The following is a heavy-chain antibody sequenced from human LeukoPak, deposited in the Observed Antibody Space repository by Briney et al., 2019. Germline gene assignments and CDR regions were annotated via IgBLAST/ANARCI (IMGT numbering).Heavy chain of an antibody. CDR1: GGSISSYY. CDR2: IYYSGST. Sequence: SETLSLTCTVSGGSISSYYWSWIRQPPGKGLEWIGYIYYSGSTNYNPSLKSRVTISVDTSKNQFSLKLSSVTAADTAVYYCARGSKSNPLVVPAAIYHWGQGTLVTVSS. D-gene: IGHD2-2*02. J-gene: IGHJ5*02. V-gene: IGHV4-59*01. CDR3: ARGSKSNPLVVPAAIYH.